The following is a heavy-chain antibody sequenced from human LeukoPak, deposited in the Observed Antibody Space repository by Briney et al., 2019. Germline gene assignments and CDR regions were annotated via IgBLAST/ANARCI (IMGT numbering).Heavy chain of an antibody. J-gene: IGHJ4*02. V-gene: IGHV1-69*13. D-gene: IGHD3-10*01. Sequence: ASVKVSCKASGGTFSSYAITWVRQAPGQGLEWMGGIIPTLGTANYAQKFQGRVTITADESTSTAYMELRSLRSDDTAVYYCARDYGSGISDYWGQGTLVTVSS. CDR1: GGTFSSYA. CDR2: IIPTLGTA. CDR3: ARDYGSGISDY.